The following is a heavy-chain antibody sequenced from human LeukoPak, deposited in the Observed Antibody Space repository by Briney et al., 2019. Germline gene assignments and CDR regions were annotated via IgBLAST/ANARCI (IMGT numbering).Heavy chain of an antibody. CDR2: IYYIVST. V-gene: IGHV4-39*07. CDR1: GGSIWGSSVY. D-gene: IGHD3-22*01. CDR3: ARGGGYYDSSGYQGNGAFDI. Sequence: ESLSPTRASPGGSIWGSSVYLGWIRHPPRKGLELIGRIYYIVSTYYNTSLKSGVTLSVDTSKNQFSLKLSTVNAADTAVYYCARGGGYYDSSGYQGNGAFDIWGEGTMVTVSA. J-gene: IGHJ3*02.